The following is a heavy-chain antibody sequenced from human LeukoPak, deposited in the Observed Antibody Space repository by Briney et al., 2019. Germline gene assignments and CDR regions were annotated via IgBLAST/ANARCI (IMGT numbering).Heavy chain of an antibody. CDR2: ISWDSGSI. CDR1: RFTINDYA. CDR3: ATRGL. V-gene: IGHV3-9*01. J-gene: IGHJ4*02. Sequence: SLRPSWAAARFTINDYAMHWDRQVAGKVMGWVSGISWDSGSIGYADSVKGRFTIARNNAKNSLYLQMKSLRAEDTALYYCATRGLWGQGTLVTVSS. D-gene: IGHD1-1*01.